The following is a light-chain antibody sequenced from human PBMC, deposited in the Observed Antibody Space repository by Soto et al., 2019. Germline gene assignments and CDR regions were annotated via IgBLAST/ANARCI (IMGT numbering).Light chain of an antibody. CDR3: QQYDNPPIT. CDR2: DAS. V-gene: IGKV1-33*01. J-gene: IGKJ5*01. CDR1: QAISNY. Sequence: DIQMTQSPSSLSASVGDRVTITCQASQAISNYLNWYQQKPGKAPKLLIYDASNLETGVPSRFSGSGSGTDFTFTISSLQPEDIATYYCQQYDNPPITFGQGTRLEIK.